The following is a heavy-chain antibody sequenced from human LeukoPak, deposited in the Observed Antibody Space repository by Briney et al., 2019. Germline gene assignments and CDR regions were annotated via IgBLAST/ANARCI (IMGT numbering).Heavy chain of an antibody. D-gene: IGHD1-1*01. J-gene: IGHJ4*02. V-gene: IGHV3-30*01. CDR1: GFTFNAYA. CDR2: VSNNGRDK. CDR3: VRGGNAPAKSYSDF. Sequence: TGGSLRLSCAASGFTFNAYAMNWVRQAPGKGLEWVAVVSNNGRDKHYADSVKGRFTISRDNSENTLYLQMNTLRAEDTAVYYCVRGGNAPAKSYSDFWGQGTLGTVSS.